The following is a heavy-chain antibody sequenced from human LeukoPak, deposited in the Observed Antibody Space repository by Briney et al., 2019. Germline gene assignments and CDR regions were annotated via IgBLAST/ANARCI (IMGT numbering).Heavy chain of an antibody. CDR1: GFTFSSYW. V-gene: IGHV3-74*01. CDR2: IKSDGST. D-gene: IGHD3-22*01. CDR3: ARALSEIGGYYPEYFRH. Sequence: LPGGSLRLSCAASGFTFSSYWMHWVRQAPGKGLVWVSRIKSDGSTNYADSVKGRFTISRDNAKNTLSLQMNSLRAEDTGVYYCARALSEIGGYYPEYFRHWGQGTLVTVSS. J-gene: IGHJ1*01.